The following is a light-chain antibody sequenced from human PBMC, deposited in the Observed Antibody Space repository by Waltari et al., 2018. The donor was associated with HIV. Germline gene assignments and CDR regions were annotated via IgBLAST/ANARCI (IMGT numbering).Light chain of an antibody. J-gene: IGLJ2*01. CDR3: QAWASDTAV. CDR2: QDV. Sequence: SYDLTQPPSVSVSPGQTAAIPCSGRKLGDTYTSWYQRKAGQAPVLLIYQDVRRPSGISERFSGSSSGDTATLAIYGAQAGDEADYFCQAWASDTAVFGGGTTLTV. CDR1: KLGDTY. V-gene: IGLV3-1*01.